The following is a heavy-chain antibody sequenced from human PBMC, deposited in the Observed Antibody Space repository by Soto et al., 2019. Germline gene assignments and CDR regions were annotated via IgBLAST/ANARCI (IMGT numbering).Heavy chain of an antibody. CDR2: ISYDGSNK. Sequence: GGSLRLSCAASGFTFSSYGMHWVRQAPGKGLEWVAVISYDGSNKYYADSVKGRFTISRDNSKNTLYLQMNSLRAEDTAVYYCGRLRGVMTHDAFDIWGQGTMVTVSS. CDR1: GFTFSSYG. J-gene: IGHJ3*02. V-gene: IGHV3-30*03. D-gene: IGHD3-10*01. CDR3: GRLRGVMTHDAFDI.